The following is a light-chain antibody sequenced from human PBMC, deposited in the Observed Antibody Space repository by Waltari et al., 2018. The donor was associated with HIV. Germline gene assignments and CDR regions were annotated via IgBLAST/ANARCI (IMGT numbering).Light chain of an antibody. CDR2: EVT. CDR1: DRHGGAYGF. J-gene: IGLJ3*02. CDR3: SSYRSINILV. Sequence: QSALTQPASVSGSPGQSVTISCTGTDRHGGAYGFVCWYQQYPGRTPKLIIFEVTYRPSCLANRFSASKSGNTASLTISGLQADDEADYFCSSYRSINILVFGGGTKLTV. V-gene: IGLV2-14*03.